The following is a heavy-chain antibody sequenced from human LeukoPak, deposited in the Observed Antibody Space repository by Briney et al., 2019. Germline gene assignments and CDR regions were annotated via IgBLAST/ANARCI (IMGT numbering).Heavy chain of an antibody. V-gene: IGHV4-34*01. J-gene: IGHJ4*02. CDR1: GGSFSGYY. CDR2: INHSGST. D-gene: IGHD3-10*01. Sequence: IPSETLSLTCRVYGGSFSGYYWSWIRQSPGRRLEWLGEINHSGSTNYHPSLRSRLTISVDKSNNKFSLKLSSVTAADTAVYYCARRRWGYGSGSYGYWGQGTLVTVSS. CDR3: ARRRWGYGSGSYGY.